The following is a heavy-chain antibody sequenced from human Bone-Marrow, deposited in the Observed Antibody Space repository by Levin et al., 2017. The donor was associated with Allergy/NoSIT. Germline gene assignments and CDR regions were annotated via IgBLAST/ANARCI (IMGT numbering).Heavy chain of an antibody. D-gene: IGHD5-18*01. CDR3: AHSSGGGYSYGLGAFDI. Sequence: SGPTLVKPTQTLTLTCTFSGFSLSTSGVGVGWIRQPPGKALEWLALIYWDDDKHYSPSLKSRLTITKDTSKNQVVLTMTNMDPVDTATYYCAHSSGGGYSYGLGAFDIWGQGTMVTVSS. J-gene: IGHJ3*02. CDR1: GFSLSTSGVG. CDR2: IYWDDDK. V-gene: IGHV2-5*02.